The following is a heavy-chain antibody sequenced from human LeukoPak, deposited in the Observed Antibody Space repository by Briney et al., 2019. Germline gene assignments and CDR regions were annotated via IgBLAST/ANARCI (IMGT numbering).Heavy chain of an antibody. CDR3: ATRYCGGDCYPYYYYGMDV. CDR2: ISAYTGNT. Sequence: ASVKVSCKASGYTFTSYGISWVRQAPGQGLEWMGWISAYTGNTNYAQKLQGRVTMTTDTSTSTAYMELRSLRSDDTAVYYCATRYCGGDCYPYYYYGMDVWGQGTTVTVSS. D-gene: IGHD2-21*02. J-gene: IGHJ6*02. V-gene: IGHV1-18*01. CDR1: GYTFTSYG.